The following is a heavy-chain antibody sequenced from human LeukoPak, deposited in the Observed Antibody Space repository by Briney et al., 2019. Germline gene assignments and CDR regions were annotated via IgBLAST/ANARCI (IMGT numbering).Heavy chain of an antibody. CDR1: GGSISSYY. D-gene: IGHD1-7*01. V-gene: IGHV4-59*01. CDR2: IYYSGST. Sequence: SETLSLTCTVSGGSISSYYWSWIRQPPGKGLEWIGYIYYSGSTNYNPSLKSRVTISVDTSKNQFSLKLSSVTAADTAVYYCAREDNWDSTFVDYWGQGTLVTVSS. CDR3: AREDNWDSTFVDY. J-gene: IGHJ4*02.